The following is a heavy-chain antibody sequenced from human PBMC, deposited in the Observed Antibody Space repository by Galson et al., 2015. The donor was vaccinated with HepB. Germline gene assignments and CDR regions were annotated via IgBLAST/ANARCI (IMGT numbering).Heavy chain of an antibody. CDR2: IYSGGST. J-gene: IGHJ3*02. Sequence: SLRLSCAASGFTVSSNYMSWVRQAPGKGLEWVSVIYSGGSTYYADSVKGRFTISRDNSKNTLYLQMNSLRAEDTAVYYCASRQWLDLNDAFDIWGQGTMVTVSS. V-gene: IGHV3-66*02. CDR3: ASRQWLDLNDAFDI. CDR1: GFTVSSNY. D-gene: IGHD6-19*01.